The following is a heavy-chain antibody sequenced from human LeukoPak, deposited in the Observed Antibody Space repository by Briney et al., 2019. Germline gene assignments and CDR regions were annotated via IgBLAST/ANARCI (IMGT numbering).Heavy chain of an antibody. V-gene: IGHV1-46*01. CDR3: ARSNNWNYEENWFDP. D-gene: IGHD1-7*01. Sequence: ASVKVSCKASGYTFTSYYMHWVRQAPGQGLEWMGIINPSGGSTSYARKFQGGVTMTRDTSTSTVYMELCSLRSEDTAVYYCARSNNWNYEENWFDPWGQGTLVTVSS. CDR1: GYTFTSYY. J-gene: IGHJ5*02. CDR2: INPSGGST.